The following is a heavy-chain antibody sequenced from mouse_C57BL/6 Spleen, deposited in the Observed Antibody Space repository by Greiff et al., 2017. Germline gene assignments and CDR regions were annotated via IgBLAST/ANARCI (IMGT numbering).Heavy chain of an antibody. Sequence: EVQLQESGPGLVKPSQSLSLTCSVTGYSITSGYYWNWIRQFPGNKLEWMGYISYDGSNNYNPSLKNRISITRDTSKNQFFLKLNSVTTEDTATYYCARGNSSYYYGSTFDYWGQGTTLTVSS. CDR2: ISYDGSN. D-gene: IGHD1-1*01. CDR3: ARGNSSYYYGSTFDY. V-gene: IGHV3-6*01. CDR1: GYSITSGYY. J-gene: IGHJ2*01.